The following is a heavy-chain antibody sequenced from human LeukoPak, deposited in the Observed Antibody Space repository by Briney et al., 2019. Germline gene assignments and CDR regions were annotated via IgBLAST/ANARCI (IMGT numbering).Heavy chain of an antibody. V-gene: IGHV3-66*01. CDR3: ARTHSDAPNWFDP. CDR2: TYTGSNGNT. Sequence: GGSLRLSCAGSGLIVDANYISWVRQAPGKGLEWVSITYTGSNGNTYYANFVKGRFTMSRYSSKNTLFLEMNSLTAEDTAVYYCARTHSDAPNWFDPWGQGTLVTVSS. CDR1: GLIVDANY. J-gene: IGHJ5*02. D-gene: IGHD2-21*02.